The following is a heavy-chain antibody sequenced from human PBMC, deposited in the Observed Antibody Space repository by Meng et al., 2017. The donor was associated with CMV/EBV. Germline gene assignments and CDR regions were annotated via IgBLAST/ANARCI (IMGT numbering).Heavy chain of an antibody. V-gene: IGHV1-69*12. D-gene: IGHD1-26*01. CDR1: GGTFSTFA. Sequence: QVHAVQSAAEVKKPGSSVKVPCKSSGGTFSTFAISWVRQAPGEGLEWMGGIIPVFETANYAERFQDRVTITADDSTTTAYMELSSLRADDTALYFCARGGDSWYSDYWGQGTLVTVSS. J-gene: IGHJ4*02. CDR3: ARGGDSWYSDY. CDR2: IIPVFETA.